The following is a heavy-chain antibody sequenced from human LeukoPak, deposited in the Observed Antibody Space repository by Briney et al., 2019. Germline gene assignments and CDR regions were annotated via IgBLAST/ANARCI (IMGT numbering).Heavy chain of an antibody. J-gene: IGHJ3*02. V-gene: IGHV3-30-3*01. CDR3: ARDPSYYTGSGFDI. CDR2: LSHDGSTK. D-gene: IGHD1-26*01. CDR1: GFTFGGYT. Sequence: GGSLRLSCAASGFTFGGYTMHWVRQAPGKGLEWVAVLSHDGSTKYYADSVRGRFTISRDNSRNTLYVQMNSLRVDDTAMYYCARDPSYYTGSGFDIWGQGTMVSVPS.